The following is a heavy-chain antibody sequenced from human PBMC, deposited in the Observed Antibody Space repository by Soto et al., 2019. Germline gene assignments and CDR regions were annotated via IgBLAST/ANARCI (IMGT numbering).Heavy chain of an antibody. Sequence: GASVKVSCKASGYTFTSYGISWVRQAPGQGLEWMGWISAYNGNTNYAQKLQGRVTMTTDTSTSTAYMELRSLRSDDTAVYYCARDLGYYDSSDNYYYYGMDVWGQGTTVTVSS. CDR2: ISAYNGNT. CDR1: GYTFTSYG. CDR3: ARDLGYYDSSDNYYYYGMDV. J-gene: IGHJ6*02. D-gene: IGHD3-22*01. V-gene: IGHV1-18*04.